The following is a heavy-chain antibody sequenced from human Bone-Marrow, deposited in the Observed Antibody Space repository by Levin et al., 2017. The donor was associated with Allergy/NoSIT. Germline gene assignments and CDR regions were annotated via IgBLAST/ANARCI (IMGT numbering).Heavy chain of an antibody. V-gene: IGHV3-21*01. D-gene: IGHD2-15*01. CDR3: ARDESRGYCSGGSCYRVAFDI. Sequence: PGGSLRLSCVASGFTFSTYSMHWVRQAPGKGLEWVSSITGSDSYIYQADSVRGRFTISRDNTKNSLYLQVDSLSAEATAVYYFARDESRGYCSGGSCYRVAFDIWGQGTMVTVSS. J-gene: IGHJ3*02. CDR2: ITGSDSYI. CDR1: GFTFSTYS.